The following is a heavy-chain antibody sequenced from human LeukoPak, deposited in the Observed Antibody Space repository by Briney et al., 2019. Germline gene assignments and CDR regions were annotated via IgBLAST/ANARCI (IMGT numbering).Heavy chain of an antibody. J-gene: IGHJ4*02. V-gene: IGHV4-59*01. D-gene: IGHD3-22*01. Sequence: SGTLSLTCTVSGGSISSYYWSWIRQPPGKGLEWIGYIYYSGSTNYNLSLKSRVTISVDTSKNQFSLKLSSVTAADTAVYYCARGPDYYDSSGYYDYWGQGTLVTVS. CDR1: GGSISSYY. CDR2: IYYSGST. CDR3: ARGPDYYDSSGYYDY.